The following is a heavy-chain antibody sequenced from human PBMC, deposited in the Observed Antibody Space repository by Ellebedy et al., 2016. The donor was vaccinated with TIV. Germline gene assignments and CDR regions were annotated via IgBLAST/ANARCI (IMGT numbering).Heavy chain of an antibody. D-gene: IGHD1-26*01. J-gene: IGHJ4*02. Sequence: PGGSLRLSCAASGFTFNYAWMSWVRQPPGKGLEWVGRIKSKTDGGTTDYAAPVKGRFTISRDDSKNTLYLQMNSLKTEDTAVYYCTTDMGATTFDYWGQGTLVTVS. V-gene: IGHV3-15*01. CDR2: IKSKTDGGTT. CDR3: TTDMGATTFDY. CDR1: GFTFNYAW.